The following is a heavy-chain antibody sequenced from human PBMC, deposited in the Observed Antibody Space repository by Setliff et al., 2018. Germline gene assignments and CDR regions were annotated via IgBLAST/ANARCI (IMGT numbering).Heavy chain of an antibody. D-gene: IGHD6-13*01. Sequence: ASVKVSCKASGYTFTGYYMYWVRQAPGQGLEWMGRINPNSGNTGYAQKFQGRVTMTSDSSISTAYMELSGLRSDDTAMYFCARDQGHGITASGPDYWGQGTLVTVSS. CDR2: INPNSGNT. CDR3: ARDQGHGITASGPDY. V-gene: IGHV1-2*06. J-gene: IGHJ4*02. CDR1: GYTFTGYY.